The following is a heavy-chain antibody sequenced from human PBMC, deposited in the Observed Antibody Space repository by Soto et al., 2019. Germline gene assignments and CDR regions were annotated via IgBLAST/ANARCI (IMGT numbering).Heavy chain of an antibody. CDR3: ARHDFFDY. CDR1: GYSFISYG. Sequence: QVQLVQSGGEVKKPGASVKVSCKASGYSFISYGISWVRQAPGQGLEWMGRISGYTGNTNYAQNFQGRVTMTTDTSTSTAYMDLRSLRSDDTAVYYCARHDFFDYWGQGTLVTVSS. V-gene: IGHV1-18*01. CDR2: ISGYTGNT. J-gene: IGHJ4*02.